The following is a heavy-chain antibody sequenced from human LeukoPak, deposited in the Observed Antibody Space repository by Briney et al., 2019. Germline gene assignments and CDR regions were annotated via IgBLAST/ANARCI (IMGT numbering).Heavy chain of an antibody. CDR1: GFTFSSCA. V-gene: IGHV3-23*01. Sequence: GGSLRLSCAASGFTFSSCAMSWVRQAPGKGLEWVPAISGSGGSTYYADSVKGRFTISRDNSKSTLYLQMNSLRAEDTAVYYCAKDHRVSIFGVVIIFDYWGQGTLVTVSS. J-gene: IGHJ4*02. CDR3: AKDHRVSIFGVVIIFDY. D-gene: IGHD3-3*01. CDR2: ISGSGGST.